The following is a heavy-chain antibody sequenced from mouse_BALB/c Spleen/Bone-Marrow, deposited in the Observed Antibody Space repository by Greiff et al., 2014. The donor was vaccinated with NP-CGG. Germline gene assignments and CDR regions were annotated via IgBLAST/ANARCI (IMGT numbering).Heavy chain of an antibody. J-gene: IGHJ2*01. D-gene: IGHD3-3*01. CDR1: GYTFTSYW. V-gene: IGHV1S41*01. Sequence: DLVKPGASVKLSCKASGYTFTSYWINWIKQRPRQGLEWIGRIAPVSAGTYYNEMFKGKATLTVDTSSSTAYIQLSSLSSDDSAVYFCSRRGLHYFDYWGQGTTLTVSS. CDR2: IAPVSAGT. CDR3: SRRGLHYFDY.